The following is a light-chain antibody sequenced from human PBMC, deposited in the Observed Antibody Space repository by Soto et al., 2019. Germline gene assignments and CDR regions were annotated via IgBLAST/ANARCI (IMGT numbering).Light chain of an antibody. CDR3: QQYYSTPRT. Sequence: DFVMTQSPDSLAVSLVERATINCKSSQSVLYSSNNKNYLAWYQQKPGQPPKLLIYWASTRESGVPDRFSGSGSGTDFTLTISSLQAEDVAVYYCQQYYSTPRTFGQGTKVDIK. V-gene: IGKV4-1*01. J-gene: IGKJ1*01. CDR2: WAS. CDR1: QSVLYSSNNKNY.